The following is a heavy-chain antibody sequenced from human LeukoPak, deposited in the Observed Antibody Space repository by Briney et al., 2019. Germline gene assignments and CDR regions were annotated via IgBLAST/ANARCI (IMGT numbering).Heavy chain of an antibody. CDR1: GGSISSSSYY. D-gene: IGHD5-12*01. Sequence: SETLSLTCTVSGGSISSSSYYWGWIRQPPGKGLEWIGSIYYSGSTYYNPSLKSRVTISVDTSKNQFSLRLSSVTAADTAVYYCARRGDGYNLIYYFDYWGQGTLVTVSS. CDR2: IYYSGST. J-gene: IGHJ4*02. V-gene: IGHV4-39*01. CDR3: ARRGDGYNLIYYFDY.